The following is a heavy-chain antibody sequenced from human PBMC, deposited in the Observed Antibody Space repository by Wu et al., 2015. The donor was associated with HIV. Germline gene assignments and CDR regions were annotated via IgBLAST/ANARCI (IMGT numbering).Heavy chain of an antibody. J-gene: IGHJ3*02. CDR3: ARGIYTLAVAYHDAFDI. D-gene: IGHD6-19*01. CDR1: GYTFTGYY. V-gene: IGHV1-2*02. CDR2: INPNSGGT. Sequence: QVQLVQSGAEVKKPGASVKVSCKASGYTFTGYYMHWVRQAPGQGLEWMGWINPNSGGTNYAQKFQGRVTMTRDTSISTAYMELSRLRSDDTAVYYCARGIYTLAVAYHDAFDIWGLRDNGHRLF.